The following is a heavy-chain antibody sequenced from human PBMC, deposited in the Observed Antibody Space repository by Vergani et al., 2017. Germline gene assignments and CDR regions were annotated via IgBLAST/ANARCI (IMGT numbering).Heavy chain of an antibody. CDR2: IIPIFGTA. CDR3: ASNYGGTTYYYYYGMDV. CDR1: GGTFSSYA. V-gene: IGHV1-69*01. Sequence: QVQLVQSGAEVKKPGSSVKVSCKASGGTFSSYAISWVRQAPGQGLEWMGGIIPIFGTANYAQKFQGRVTITADESTSTAYMELSSLRSEDTGVYYCASNYGGTTYYYYYGMDVWGQGTTVTVSS. D-gene: IGHD4-23*01. J-gene: IGHJ6*02.